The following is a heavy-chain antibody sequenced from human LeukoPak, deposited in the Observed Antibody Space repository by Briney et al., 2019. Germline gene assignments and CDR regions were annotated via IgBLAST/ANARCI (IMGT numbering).Heavy chain of an antibody. J-gene: IGHJ5*02. V-gene: IGHV1-2*02. D-gene: IGHD2-2*01. CDR3: ARQGYCGSTSCRNWFDP. Sequence: ASVKISCKASGYTFTGYYMHWLRQAPGQGLEWMGWINPNSGGTNYAQKFQGRVTMTRDTSISTAYMELSRLRSDDTAVYYCARQGYCGSTSCRNWFDPWGQGTLVTVSS. CDR2: INPNSGGT. CDR1: GYTFTGYY.